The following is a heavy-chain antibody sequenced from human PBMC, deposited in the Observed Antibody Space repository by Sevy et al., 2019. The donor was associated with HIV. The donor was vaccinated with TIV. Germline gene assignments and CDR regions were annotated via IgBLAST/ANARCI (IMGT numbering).Heavy chain of an antibody. CDR1: GFIFSNYW. CDR3: ARLPLDLYYYLFDY. D-gene: IGHD1-26*01. Sequence: GGSLRLSCAASGFIFSNYWMTWVRQAPGKGLEWVANIKKDGSETFYADSVKGRFTISRDNVKKSLFLQMNGLRAEDTALYYCARLPLDLYYYLFDYGGQGTLVTVSS. V-gene: IGHV3-7*01. J-gene: IGHJ4*02. CDR2: IKKDGSET.